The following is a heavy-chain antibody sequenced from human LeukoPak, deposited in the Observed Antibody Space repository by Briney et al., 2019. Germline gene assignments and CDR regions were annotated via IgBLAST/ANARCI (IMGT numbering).Heavy chain of an antibody. Sequence: GGSLRLSCAASGFTFSSYAMSWVRQAPGKGLEWVSGISGSGDNTYYADSVKGRFTISRDNSRSTLYLQMNSLRPEDTAIYYCAREGYYGSGSPPSLYFDYWGQGTLVTVSS. D-gene: IGHD3-10*01. CDR1: GFTFSSYA. CDR2: ISGSGDNT. J-gene: IGHJ4*02. V-gene: IGHV3-23*01. CDR3: AREGYYGSGSPPSLYFDY.